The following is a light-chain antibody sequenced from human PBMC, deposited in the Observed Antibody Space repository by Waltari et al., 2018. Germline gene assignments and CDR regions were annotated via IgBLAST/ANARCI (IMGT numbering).Light chain of an antibody. V-gene: IGKV3-11*01. CDR2: DAA. Sequence: DIVLTQSPDILSFSPGERATLSCRASQSVGTYLAWYQQRPGQSPRLLIYDAAYRATGIPARFSGSGSETDFTLTISSLQPEDFAVYYCQQRRNWPLTFGGGTRVQI. CDR1: QSVGTY. CDR3: QQRRNWPLT. J-gene: IGKJ4*01.